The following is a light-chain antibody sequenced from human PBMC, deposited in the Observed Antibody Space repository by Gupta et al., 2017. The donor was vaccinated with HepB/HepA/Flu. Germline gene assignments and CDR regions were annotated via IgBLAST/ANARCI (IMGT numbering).Light chain of an antibody. CDR2: GAS. J-gene: IGKJ4*01. Sequence: ENVLTQSPGTLSLSPGERATLSCRASQSVSSNYLAWYQQKPGQAPRLLIYGASSRATDIPDRFSGSGSGTDFTLSISRLEPEDFAVYYCQQYGSSSVFGGGTKVEIK. CDR3: QQYGSSSV. CDR1: QSVSSNY. V-gene: IGKV3-20*01.